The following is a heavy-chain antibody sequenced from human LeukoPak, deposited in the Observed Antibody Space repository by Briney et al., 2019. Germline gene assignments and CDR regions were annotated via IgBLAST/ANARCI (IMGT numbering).Heavy chain of an antibody. D-gene: IGHD5-18*01. CDR3: ARGGGYSYGFHYYYGMDV. Sequence: SGTLSLTCAVYGGSFSGYYWSWIRQPPGKGLEWSGEINHSGSTNYNPSLKSRVAISVDTSKNQFSLKLSSVTAADTAVYYCARGGGYSYGFHYYYGMDVWGKGTTVTVSS. CDR2: INHSGST. J-gene: IGHJ6*04. CDR1: GGSFSGYY. V-gene: IGHV4-34*01.